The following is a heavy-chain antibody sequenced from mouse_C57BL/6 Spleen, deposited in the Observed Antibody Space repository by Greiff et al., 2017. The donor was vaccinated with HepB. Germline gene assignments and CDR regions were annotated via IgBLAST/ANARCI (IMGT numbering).Heavy chain of an antibody. D-gene: IGHD4-1*01. J-gene: IGHJ3*01. V-gene: IGHV7-3*01. CDR3: ARGDWEPWFAY. CDR1: GFTFTDYY. Sequence: EVMLVESGGGLVQPGGSLSLSCAASGFTFTDYYMSWVRQPPGKALEWLGFIRNKANGYTTEYSASVKGRFTISRDNSQSILYLQMNALRAEDSATYDCARGDWEPWFAYWGQGTLVTVSA. CDR2: IRNKANGYTT.